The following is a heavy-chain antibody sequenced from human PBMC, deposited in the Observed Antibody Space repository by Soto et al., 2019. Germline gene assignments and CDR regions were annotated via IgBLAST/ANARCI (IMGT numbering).Heavy chain of an antibody. CDR2: ISWNSGSI. J-gene: IGHJ3*02. CDR1: GFTFDDYA. CDR3: AKDPGYSGYDSAFDI. D-gene: IGHD5-12*01. Sequence: GGSLRLSCAASGFTFDDYAMHWVRQAPGKGLEWVSGISWNSGSIGYADSVKGRFTISRDNAKNSLYLQMNSLRAEDTALYYCAKDPGYSGYDSAFDIWGQGTMVTVSS. V-gene: IGHV3-9*01.